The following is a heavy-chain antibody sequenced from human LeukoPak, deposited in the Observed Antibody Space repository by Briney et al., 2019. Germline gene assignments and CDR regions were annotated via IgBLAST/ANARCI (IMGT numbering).Heavy chain of an antibody. CDR3: AARYSSSWYVDY. CDR2: FDPEDGET. CDR1: GYTLTELS. Sequence: ASVKVSCKVSGYTLTELSMHWVRQAPGKGLEWMGGFDPEDGETIYAQKFQGRVTMTEDTSTDTAYMELSSLRSEDTAVHYCAARYSSSWYVDYWGQGTLVTVSS. J-gene: IGHJ4*02. D-gene: IGHD6-13*01. V-gene: IGHV1-24*01.